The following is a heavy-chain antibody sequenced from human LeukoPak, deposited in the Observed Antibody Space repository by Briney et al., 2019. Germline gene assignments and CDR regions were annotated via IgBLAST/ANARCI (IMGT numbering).Heavy chain of an antibody. V-gene: IGHV1-2*02. CDR2: IDPNSGGT. CDR3: ARVRNRGYYTPFDY. CDR1: GYTFTGYY. Sequence: ASVKVSFKASGYTFTGYYMHWVRQAPGQGLEWMGWIDPNSGGTNYAQKFQGRVTMTRDTSISTAYMELSRLRSDDTAVYYCARVRNRGYYTPFDYWGQGTLVTVSS. J-gene: IGHJ4*02. D-gene: IGHD3-3*01.